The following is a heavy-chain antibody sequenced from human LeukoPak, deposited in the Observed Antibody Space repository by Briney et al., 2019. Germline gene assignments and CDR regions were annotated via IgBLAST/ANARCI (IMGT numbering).Heavy chain of an antibody. CDR3: AKVGLNRGQCSSGTCYYAPENNWLDP. D-gene: IGHD2-2*01. J-gene: IGHJ5*02. CDR2: ISYDGKNK. V-gene: IGHV3-30*18. Sequence: PGGSLRLSCAASGLTFSGYDMHWVRQAPGKGLEWVAVISYDGKNKNYADSVKGRFTISRDNSDNTVHLQMNSLRPEDTAVYYCAKVGLNRGQCSSGTCYYAPENNWLDPWGQGTLVTVSS. CDR1: GLTFSGYD.